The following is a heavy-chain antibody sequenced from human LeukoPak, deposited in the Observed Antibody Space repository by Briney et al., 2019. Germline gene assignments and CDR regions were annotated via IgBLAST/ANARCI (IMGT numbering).Heavy chain of an antibody. CDR1: GFTFSSYA. CDR2: ISYDGSNK. J-gene: IGHJ3*02. D-gene: IGHD2-2*01. V-gene: IGHV3-30-3*01. Sequence: GGSLRLSCAASGFTFSSYAMHWVRQAPGKGLEWVAVISYDGSNKYYADSVKGRFTISRDNSKNTLYLQMNSLRAEDTAVYYCAREVLGYCSSTSCYRLAFDIWGQGTMVTVSS. CDR3: AREVLGYCSSTSCYRLAFDI.